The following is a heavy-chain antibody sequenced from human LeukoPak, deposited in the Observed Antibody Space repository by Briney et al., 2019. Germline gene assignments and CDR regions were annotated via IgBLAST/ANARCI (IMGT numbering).Heavy chain of an antibody. CDR2: INHSGST. V-gene: IGHV4-34*01. CDR3: ARGGGYCSSTSCYVWFDP. D-gene: IGHD2-2*01. CDR1: GGSFSGYY. Sequence: PSETLSLTCAVYGGSFSGYYWSWIRQPPGKGLEWIGEINHSGSTNYNPSLKSRVTISVDTSKNQFSLKLSSVTAADTAVYYCARGGGYCSSTSCYVWFDPWGQETLVTVSS. J-gene: IGHJ5*02.